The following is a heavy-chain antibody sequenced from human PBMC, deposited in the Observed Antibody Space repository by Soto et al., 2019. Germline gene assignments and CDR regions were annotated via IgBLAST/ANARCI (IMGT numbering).Heavy chain of an antibody. CDR3: ARGEGWIAAAFDY. V-gene: IGHV4-61*01. J-gene: IGHJ4*02. D-gene: IGHD6-13*01. Sequence: SETLSLTCTVSGGSVSSGSYYWSWIRQPPGKGLEWIGYIYYSGSTNYNPSLKSRVTISVDTSKNQFSLKLSSVTAADTAVYYCARGEGWIAAAFDYWGQGTLVTVSS. CDR2: IYYSGST. CDR1: GGSVSSGSYY.